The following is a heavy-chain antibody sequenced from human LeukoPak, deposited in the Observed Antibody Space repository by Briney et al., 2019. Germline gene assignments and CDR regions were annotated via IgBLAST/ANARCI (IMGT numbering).Heavy chain of an antibody. J-gene: IGHJ4*02. CDR3: ARGLVEGSGTYGSGSFDY. CDR1: GGTFSSYA. Sequence: ASVKVSCKASGGTFSSYAIGWVRQAPGQGLEWMGGIIPIFGTANYAQKFQGRVTITTDESTSTAYMELSSLRSEDTAVYYCARGLVEGSGTYGSGSFDYWGQGTLVTVSS. CDR2: IIPIFGTA. D-gene: IGHD3-10*01. V-gene: IGHV1-69*05.